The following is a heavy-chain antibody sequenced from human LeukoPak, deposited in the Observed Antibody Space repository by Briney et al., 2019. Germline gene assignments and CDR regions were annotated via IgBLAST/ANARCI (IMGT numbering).Heavy chain of an antibody. D-gene: IGHD1-26*01. CDR2: INSSSSYI. CDR1: GFTFSSYS. Sequence: GGSLRPSCAASGFTFSSYSMNWVRQAPGKGLEWVSSINSSSSYIYYADSVKGRFTISRDNAKNSLYLQMNRLRAEDTAVYYCARDFLVIVGATLAFDIWGQGTMVTVSS. J-gene: IGHJ3*02. CDR3: ARDFLVIVGATLAFDI. V-gene: IGHV3-21*01.